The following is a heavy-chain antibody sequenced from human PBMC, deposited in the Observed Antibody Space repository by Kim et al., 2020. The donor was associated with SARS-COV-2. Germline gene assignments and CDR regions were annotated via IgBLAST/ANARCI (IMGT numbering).Heavy chain of an antibody. V-gene: IGHV3-74*01. CDR1: GFTFSNYW. CDR2: INSDGSTA. D-gene: IGHD3-9*01. J-gene: IGHJ4*02. CDR3: ARPEVLSGCLPLGW. Sequence: GGSLRLSCAVSGFTFSNYWMHWVRQAPGKGLVWVSHINSDGSTANYADSVKGRFTISRDNAKNTLYLQMNSLTAEDTAVYYCARPEVLSGCLPLGWWGQGTLVTVSS.